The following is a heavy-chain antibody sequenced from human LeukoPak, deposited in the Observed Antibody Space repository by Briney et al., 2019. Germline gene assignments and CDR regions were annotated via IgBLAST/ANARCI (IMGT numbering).Heavy chain of an antibody. CDR3: AKDDRGSNDY. D-gene: IGHD3-10*01. Sequence: GGSLRLSCAASGFTFSSYGMHWVRQAPGKGLEWVAFIWYDGSNKYYADSVKGRFTISRDNSKNTLYLQMNSLRAEDTAVYYCAKDDRGSNDYWGQGTLVTVSS. J-gene: IGHJ4*02. CDR2: IWYDGSNK. CDR1: GFTFSSYG. V-gene: IGHV3-30*02.